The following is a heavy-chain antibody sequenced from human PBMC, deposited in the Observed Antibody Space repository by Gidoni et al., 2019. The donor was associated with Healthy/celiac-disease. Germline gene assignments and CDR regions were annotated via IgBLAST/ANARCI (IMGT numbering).Heavy chain of an antibody. J-gene: IGHJ4*02. D-gene: IGHD5-18*01. CDR3: AKETYSYGYSLGY. CDR1: GFPFSSYG. V-gene: IGHV3-23*01. Sequence: EVQLLESGGGLVQPGGSLRLSCSASGFPFSSYGMSWVRQAPGKGLEWVSAISGSGGSTYYADSVKGRFTISRDNSKNTLYLQMNSLRAEDTAVYYCAKETYSYGYSLGYWGQGTLVTVSS. CDR2: ISGSGGST.